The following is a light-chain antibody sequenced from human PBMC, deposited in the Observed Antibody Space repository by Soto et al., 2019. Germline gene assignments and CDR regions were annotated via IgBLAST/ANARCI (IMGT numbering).Light chain of an antibody. J-gene: IGKJ1*01. Sequence: EIVMTQSPATLSVSPGERATLSCRASQSGDSNVAWYQQKPGQAPRLLIYDASTRATGIPARFSGSGSGTEFTLTISSLQSEDFAIYYCQQYNAWPQAFGQGAKVEI. CDR3: QQYNAWPQA. CDR2: DAS. CDR1: QSGDSN. V-gene: IGKV3-15*01.